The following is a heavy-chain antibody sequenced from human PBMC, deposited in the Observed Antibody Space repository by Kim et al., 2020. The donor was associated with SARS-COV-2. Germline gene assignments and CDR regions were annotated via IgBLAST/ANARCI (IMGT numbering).Heavy chain of an antibody. Sequence: ASVKVSCKASGYTFTSYGISWVRQAPGQGLEWMGWISAYNGNTNYAQKLQGRVTMTTDTSTSTAYMELRSLRSDDTAVYYCARDSRFSVSDYYGSGSYFGNWFDPWGQGTLVTVSS. V-gene: IGHV1-18*01. D-gene: IGHD3-10*01. CDR3: ARDSRFSVSDYYGSGSYFGNWFDP. CDR2: ISAYNGNT. CDR1: GYTFTSYG. J-gene: IGHJ5*02.